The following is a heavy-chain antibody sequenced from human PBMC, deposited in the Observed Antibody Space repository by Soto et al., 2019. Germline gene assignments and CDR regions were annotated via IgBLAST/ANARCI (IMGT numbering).Heavy chain of an antibody. CDR1: GFTFSNYD. CDR3: AREMLGYCSGGSCFDAFDI. CDR2: IGTAGDT. V-gene: IGHV3-13*01. D-gene: IGHD2-15*01. Sequence: GGSLRLSCAAAGFTFSNYDMHWVLQVTGKGLEWISSIGTAGDTYYAGSVRGRFTISRENAKNSLYLQMNSLRAEDTAVYYCAREMLGYCSGGSCFDAFDIWGQGTMVTVSS. J-gene: IGHJ3*02.